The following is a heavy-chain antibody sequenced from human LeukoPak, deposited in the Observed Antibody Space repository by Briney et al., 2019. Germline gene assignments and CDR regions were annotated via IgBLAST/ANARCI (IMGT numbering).Heavy chain of an antibody. Sequence: GGSLRLSCAASGLTFSNYRMNWVRQAPGKGLEWVSSISSSGNYIYYADSMRGRFTISRDNAKNSVYLQMSSLRAEDTAVYYCAGHPAEMNTLWGQGALVTVSS. J-gene: IGHJ4*02. D-gene: IGHD5-24*01. CDR3: AGHPAEMNTL. V-gene: IGHV3-21*01. CDR2: ISSSGNYI. CDR1: GLTFSNYR.